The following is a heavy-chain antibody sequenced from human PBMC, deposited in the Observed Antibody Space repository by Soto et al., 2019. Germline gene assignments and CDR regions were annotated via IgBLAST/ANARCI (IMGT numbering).Heavy chain of an antibody. CDR1: GFTFSNAW. Sequence: EVQLVESGGGLVKPGGSLRLSCAASGFTFSNAWMSWVRQAPGKGLEWVGRIKSKTDGGTTDYAAPVKGRFTISRDDSKNTLYLQINSLKTEDTAVYYCTTDDYGDYPVFDYWGQGTLVTVSS. J-gene: IGHJ4*02. V-gene: IGHV3-15*01. D-gene: IGHD4-17*01. CDR2: IKSKTDGGTT. CDR3: TTDDYGDYPVFDY.